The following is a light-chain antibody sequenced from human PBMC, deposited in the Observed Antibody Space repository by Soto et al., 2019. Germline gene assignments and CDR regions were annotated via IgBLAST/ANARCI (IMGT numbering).Light chain of an antibody. V-gene: IGKV3-15*01. CDR2: AAT. CDR1: QTVRSN. J-gene: IGKJ2*01. CDR3: HQYNDWPVYT. Sequence: EIVMTQSPANLSLSPGGRATLSCRASQTVRSNLAWYQHKSGQAPRLLIYAATTRATGIPARISGSGSGTEVTLTTTSLQSEDSAVYFCHQYNDWPVYTFGPGTKLEIK.